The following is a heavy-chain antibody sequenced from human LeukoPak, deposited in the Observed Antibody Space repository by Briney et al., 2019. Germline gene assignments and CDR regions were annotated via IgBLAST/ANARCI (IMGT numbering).Heavy chain of an antibody. Sequence: ASVKVSCKASGYTFTGYYMHWVRQAPGQGLEWMGWINPNSGGTNYAQKFQGRVTMTRDTSISTAYMELSRLRSDDTAVYYCARYRLTKVRGVTNNWFDPWGQGTLVTVSS. CDR2: INPNSGGT. J-gene: IGHJ5*02. D-gene: IGHD3-10*01. V-gene: IGHV1-2*02. CDR3: ARYRLTKVRGVTNNWFDP. CDR1: GYTFTGYY.